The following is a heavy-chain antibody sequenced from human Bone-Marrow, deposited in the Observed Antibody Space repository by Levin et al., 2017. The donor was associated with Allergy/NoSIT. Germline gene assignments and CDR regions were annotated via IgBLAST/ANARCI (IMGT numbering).Heavy chain of an antibody. CDR2: FDPESGET. V-gene: IGHV1-24*01. CDR3: AAGLISGSGSYFYF. Sequence: GASVKVSCKVSGYIFTELSIHWVRQGPGKGLEWMGGFDPESGETLYAQNFQVRVTMTEVTSTDTAFMELSGLRSEDTAVYFCAAGLISGSGSYFYFWGQGTLVTVSS. J-gene: IGHJ4*02. D-gene: IGHD3-10*01. CDR1: GYIFTELS.